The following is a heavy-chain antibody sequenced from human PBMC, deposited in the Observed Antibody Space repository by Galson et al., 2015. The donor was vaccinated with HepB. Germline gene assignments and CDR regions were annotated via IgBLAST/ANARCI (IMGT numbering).Heavy chain of an antibody. CDR1: GLTFRRSG. J-gene: IGHJ3*01. D-gene: IGHD5/OR15-5a*01. CDR3: ARETSRIVFHSLST. V-gene: IGHV3-33*01. Sequence: SLRLSCAASGLTFRRSGMHWVRQAPGKGLEWLAVIQHVGSPIRYADSVKGRFTVSRDNSKNTLYREMNNLRAEDPAVYYCARETSRIVFHSLSTWGQGTMVTVSS. CDR2: IQHVGSPI.